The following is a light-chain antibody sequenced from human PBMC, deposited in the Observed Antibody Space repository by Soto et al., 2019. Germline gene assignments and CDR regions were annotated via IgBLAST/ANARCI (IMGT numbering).Light chain of an antibody. CDR3: QSYDSSRTGYV. Sequence: QSVLTQPPSVSGSPGQRITISCTGSSTNIGTDYLVHWYQQLPGTAPKLLIYGNSNRPSGVPDRFSGSKSGTSASLTISGLQAEDEADYYCQSYDSSRTGYVFGRGTKLTVL. CDR1: STNIGTDYL. CDR2: GNS. J-gene: IGLJ2*01. V-gene: IGLV1-40*01.